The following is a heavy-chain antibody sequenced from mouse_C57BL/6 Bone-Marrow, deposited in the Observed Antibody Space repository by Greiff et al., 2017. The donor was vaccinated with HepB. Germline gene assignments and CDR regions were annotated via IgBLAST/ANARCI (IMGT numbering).Heavy chain of an antibody. CDR1: GYTFTSYW. J-gene: IGHJ3*01. D-gene: IGHD1-1*01. CDR2: IIPSSGYT. CDR3: ARYYYGSSPAWFAY. Sequence: QVQLQQSGAELAKPGASVKLSCKASGYTFTSYWMHWVKQRPGQGLEWIGYIIPSSGYTKYNQKFKDKATLTVDKSSSTAYIQLRSLTYDDSAVYYCARYYYGSSPAWFAYWVQGTLVTVSA. V-gene: IGHV1-7*01.